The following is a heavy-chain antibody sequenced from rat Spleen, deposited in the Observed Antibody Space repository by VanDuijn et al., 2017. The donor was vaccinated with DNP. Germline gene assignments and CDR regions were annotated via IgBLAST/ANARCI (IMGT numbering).Heavy chain of an antibody. CDR1: GFTFNNYW. V-gene: IGHV5-31*01. CDR2: ITNTGGST. Sequence: EVQLVESGGGLVQPGRSLKLSCVASGFTFNNYWMTWIRQAPGKGLEWVASITNTGGSTYYPDSVKGRFTISRDNAKSTLYLQMNSLRSEDTATYYYTSNPHIRTAAPFDYLGQGVMVTVSS. J-gene: IGHJ2*01. CDR3: TSNPHIRTAAPFDY. D-gene: IGHD3-8*01.